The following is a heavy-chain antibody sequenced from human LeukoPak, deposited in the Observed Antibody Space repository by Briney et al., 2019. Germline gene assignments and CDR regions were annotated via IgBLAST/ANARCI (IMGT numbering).Heavy chain of an antibody. J-gene: IGHJ6*02. CDR1: GFIFTNYF. D-gene: IGHD3-16*01. V-gene: IGHV3-7*03. CDR2: INHNGNVN. Sequence: GGSLRLSCAASGFIFTNYFMSWVRQAPGKGLEWVASINHNGNVNYYVDSVKGRFTISRDNAKNSLYLQMSNLRAEDTAVYFCARGGGLDVWGQGATVTVSS. CDR3: ARGGGLDV.